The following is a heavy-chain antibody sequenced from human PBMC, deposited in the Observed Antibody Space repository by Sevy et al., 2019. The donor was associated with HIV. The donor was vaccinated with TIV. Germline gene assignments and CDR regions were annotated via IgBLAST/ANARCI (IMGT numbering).Heavy chain of an antibody. D-gene: IGHD2-15*01. CDR1: GFIFSGYW. J-gene: IGHJ4*02. CDR2: INKDGTTK. Sequence: GGSLRLSCAGSGFIFSGYWMHWVRQAPGKGLEWVANINKDGTTKYYLDSVKGRFTISRDNAKNSVFLQMNSLRVDDTAVYYCARAIGAATSYWGQGTLVTVSS. V-gene: IGHV3-7*03. CDR3: ARAIGAATSY.